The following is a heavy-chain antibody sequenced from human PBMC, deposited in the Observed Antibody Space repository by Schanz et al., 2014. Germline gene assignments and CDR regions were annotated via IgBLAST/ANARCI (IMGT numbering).Heavy chain of an antibody. CDR2: INPLSGAT. Sequence: QGHLVQSGAEVKEPGASVQVSCKASGYVFTGYYIHWVRQAPGQGFEWMGWINPLSGATDYAPTFQGRVSMTRDTSISTAYMEVTRLVSSDTAVYYCARRGPNCSNNACYHGWFDPWGQGTLVTVSS. J-gene: IGHJ5*02. V-gene: IGHV1-2*02. CDR1: GYVFTGYY. D-gene: IGHD4-4*01. CDR3: ARRGPNCSNNACYHGWFDP.